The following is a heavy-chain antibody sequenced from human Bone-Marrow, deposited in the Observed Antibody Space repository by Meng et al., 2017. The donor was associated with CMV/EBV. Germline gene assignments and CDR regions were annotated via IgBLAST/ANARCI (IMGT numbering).Heavy chain of an antibody. CDR3: AREVAGYDFWRDRYRGGNWLDP. Sequence: ASAKVSCKASGYTFTNHGISWVRQAPGQGLEWMGWVSPYNGHTNYAQMLQGRATMTTDTSTSTAYMELRSLRSDDTAVYYRAREVAGYDFWRDRYRGGNWLDPWGQGTLVTVSS. CDR2: VSPYNGHT. D-gene: IGHD3-3*01. CDR1: GYTFTNHG. V-gene: IGHV1-18*01. J-gene: IGHJ5*02.